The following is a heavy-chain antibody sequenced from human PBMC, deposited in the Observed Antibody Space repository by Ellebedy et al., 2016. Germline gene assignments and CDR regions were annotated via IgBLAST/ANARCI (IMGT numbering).Heavy chain of an antibody. Sequence: GESLKISCAASRFTFSSYTMSWVRQAPGSGLEWLSSIANRGPYIYYADSVRGRFTISRDDAKTSLYLQMDSLRVEDTAVYYCARGARYANWGQGTLVTVSS. CDR1: RFTFSSYT. J-gene: IGHJ4*02. D-gene: IGHD2-2*01. CDR2: IANRGPYI. V-gene: IGHV3-21*04. CDR3: ARGARYAN.